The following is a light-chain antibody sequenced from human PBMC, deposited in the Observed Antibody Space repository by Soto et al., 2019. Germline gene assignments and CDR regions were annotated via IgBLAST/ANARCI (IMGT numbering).Light chain of an antibody. CDR2: RAS. CDR3: QQYNNWPPYT. V-gene: IGKV3-15*01. Sequence: EIVMTQSPATLSVSPGERATLSCRASQSVSSNLAWYQQKPGQAPRLLIYRASTRATDIPDRFSGSGSGTEFTLTLSSLQSEDFAVYYCQQYNNWPPYTFGQGTKLEIK. J-gene: IGKJ2*01. CDR1: QSVSSN.